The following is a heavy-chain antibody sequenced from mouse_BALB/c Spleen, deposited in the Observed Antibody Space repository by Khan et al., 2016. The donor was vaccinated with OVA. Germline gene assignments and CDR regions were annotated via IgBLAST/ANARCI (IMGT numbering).Heavy chain of an antibody. CDR1: GYSFTDYT. CDR3: ARGGYGGFAY. CDR2: ITPYNGGT. V-gene: IGHV1-18*01. Sequence: EVQLQESGPELVKPGTSMKISCKASGYSFTDYTMDWVKQSHGKNLEWIGLITPYNGGTTYNQKFKGKATLTVEKSSTTAFMDLLSLTSEDSAVYYCARGGYGGFAYWGQGTLVTVSA. J-gene: IGHJ3*01. D-gene: IGHD2-2*01.